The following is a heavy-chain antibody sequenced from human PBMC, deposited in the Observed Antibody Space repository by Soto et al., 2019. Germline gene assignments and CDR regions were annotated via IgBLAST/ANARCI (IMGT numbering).Heavy chain of an antibody. D-gene: IGHD2-21*02. CDR2: IHHSGTT. Sequence: SATLSLTCAVSGYSISSGYYWGWIRQPPGKGLEWIGNIHHSGTTYYNPSLKSRVTISIDRSKNQFSLKLKSVTAADTALYFCARQRTSVVTQAYFDVWGPGSLVTVSS. V-gene: IGHV4-38-2*01. CDR1: GYSISSGYY. CDR3: ARQRTSVVTQAYFDV. J-gene: IGHJ4*02.